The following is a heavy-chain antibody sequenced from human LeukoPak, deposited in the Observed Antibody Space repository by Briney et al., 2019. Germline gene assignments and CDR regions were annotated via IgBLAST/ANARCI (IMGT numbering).Heavy chain of an antibody. CDR3: ARDFNSSSWAPYFDY. D-gene: IGHD6-13*01. CDR1: GGSISSYY. Sequence: SETLSLTCTVSGGSISSYYWSWIRQPPGKGLEWIGYIYYSGSTNYNPSRKSRVTISVDTSKNQFSLKLSSVTAADTAVYYCARDFNSSSWAPYFDYWGQGTLVTVSS. J-gene: IGHJ4*02. CDR2: IYYSGST. V-gene: IGHV4-59*01.